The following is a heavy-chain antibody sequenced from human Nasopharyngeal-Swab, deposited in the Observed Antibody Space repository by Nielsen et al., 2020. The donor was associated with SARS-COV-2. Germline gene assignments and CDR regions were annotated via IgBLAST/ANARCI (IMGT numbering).Heavy chain of an antibody. CDR3: ARLCLCREPIH. CDR1: GGSISSSSYY. CDR2: IYYSGST. D-gene: IGHD1-26*01. Sequence: SETLSLTCTVSGGSISSSSYYWGWIRQPPGKGLEWIGSIYYSGSTYYNPSLKSRVTISVDTSKNQFSLKLSSVTAADTAMYYCARLCLCREPIHWGQGTLVTVSS. J-gene: IGHJ4*02. V-gene: IGHV4-39*01.